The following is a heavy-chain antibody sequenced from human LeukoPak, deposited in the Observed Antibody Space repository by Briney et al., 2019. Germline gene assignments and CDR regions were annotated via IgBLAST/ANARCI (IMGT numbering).Heavy chain of an antibody. CDR3: ARDTCSGGSCYSTINDY. J-gene: IGHJ4*02. V-gene: IGHV1-18*04. CDR2: ISAYNGNT. D-gene: IGHD2-15*01. Sequence: GASVKVSCKASGYTFTSYGISWVRQAPGQGLEWVGWISAYNGNTNYAQKLQGRVTMTTDTSTSTAYMELRSLRSDDTAVYYCARDTCSGGSCYSTINDYWGQGTLVTVSS. CDR1: GYTFTSYG.